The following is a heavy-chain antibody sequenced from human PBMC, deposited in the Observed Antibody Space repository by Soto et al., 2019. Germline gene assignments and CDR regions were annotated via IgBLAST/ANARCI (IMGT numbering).Heavy chain of an antibody. V-gene: IGHV3-21*06. CDR2: ISSTTNYI. CDR1: GFTFTRYS. J-gene: IGHJ4*02. Sequence: PGGSLRLSCGASGFTFTRYSMNWVRQAPGKGLEWVSSISSTTNYIYYGDSMKGRFTISRDNAKTSLYLEMNSLRAEDTAVYYCARASEDLTSNFAYWGQGTLVTVPS. CDR3: ARASEDLTSNFAY. D-gene: IGHD6-6*01.